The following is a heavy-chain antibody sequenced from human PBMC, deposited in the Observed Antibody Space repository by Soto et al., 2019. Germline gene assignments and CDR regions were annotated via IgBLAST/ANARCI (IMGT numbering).Heavy chain of an antibody. CDR3: VSETDTVRYCSCWYNVV. V-gene: IGHV5-10-1*01. Sequence: PGESLKISCKGSGYSFTSYWISWVRQMPGKGLEWMGRIDPSDSYTNYSPSFQGHVTISADKSISTAYLQWSSLKASDTAMYYCVSETDTVRYCSCWYNVVWGQGTTVTVSS. J-gene: IGHJ6*02. D-gene: IGHD6-13*01. CDR2: IDPSDSYT. CDR1: GYSFTSYW.